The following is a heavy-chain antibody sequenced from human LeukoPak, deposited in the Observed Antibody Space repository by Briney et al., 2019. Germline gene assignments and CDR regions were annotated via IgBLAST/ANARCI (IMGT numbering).Heavy chain of an antibody. CDR3: ARVTREGYYYYMDV. CDR1: GGSFSGYY. J-gene: IGHJ6*03. CDR2: INHSGST. D-gene: IGHD4-11*01. Sequence: PSETLSLTCAVYGGSFSGYYWSWIRQPPGKGLEWIGEINHSGSTNYNPSLKSRVTISVNTSKNQFSLKLSSVTAADTAVYYCARVTREGYYYYMDVWGKGTTVTVSS. V-gene: IGHV4-34*01.